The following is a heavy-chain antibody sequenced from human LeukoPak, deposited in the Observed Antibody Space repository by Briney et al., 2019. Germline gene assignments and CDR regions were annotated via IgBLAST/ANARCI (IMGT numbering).Heavy chain of an antibody. D-gene: IGHD1-26*01. CDR3: ARDRHIVGATLYHYGMDV. CDR2: ISSSSSYI. CDR1: GFTFSSYS. Sequence: GGSLRLSCAASGFTFSSYSMNWVRQAPGKGLEWVSSISSSSSYIYYADSVKGRFTISRDNAKNSLYLQMNSLRAEDTAVYYCARDRHIVGATLYHYGMDVWGQGTTVTVSS. V-gene: IGHV3-21*01. J-gene: IGHJ6*02.